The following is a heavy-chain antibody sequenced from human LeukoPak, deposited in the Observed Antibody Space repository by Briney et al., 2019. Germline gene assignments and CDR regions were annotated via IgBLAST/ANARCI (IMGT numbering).Heavy chain of an antibody. Sequence: PSETLSLTCAVSGVSFDDYYWAWVRQTPGKGLEWIGEINHSGYTNDSPSLKTRVTLSIDTSRKHFSLKLRSVTVADAGIYYCTRMTTGHDYWGQGTLVTVSS. CDR3: TRMTTGHDY. J-gene: IGHJ4*02. CDR1: GVSFDDYY. CDR2: INHSGYT. V-gene: IGHV4-34*01. D-gene: IGHD4-17*01.